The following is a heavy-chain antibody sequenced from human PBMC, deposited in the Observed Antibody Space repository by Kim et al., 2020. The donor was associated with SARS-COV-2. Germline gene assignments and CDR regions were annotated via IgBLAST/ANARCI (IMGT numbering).Heavy chain of an antibody. V-gene: IGHV3-48*01. CDR2: I. Sequence: IYYANSVKGRFVISRDNAKNSLSLQMNSLRGEDTAVYYCARGGKPNSFDCWGQGTLVTVSS. CDR3: ARGGKPNSFDC. J-gene: IGHJ4*02.